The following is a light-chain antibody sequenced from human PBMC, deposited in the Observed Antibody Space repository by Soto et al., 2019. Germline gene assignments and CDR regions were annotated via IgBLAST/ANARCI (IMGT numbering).Light chain of an antibody. CDR2: GAS. CDR1: QSVSSSF. V-gene: IGKV3-20*01. CDR3: QQYGSSPQFT. J-gene: IGKJ3*01. Sequence: EIVLTQSPGTLSLSPGERATLSCRASQSVSSSFLAWYQQNPGHAPRLLIYGASSRATGIPDRFSGSGSGTRSALTISRLVPEDFAVYYCQQYGSSPQFTFGPGTKVDIQ.